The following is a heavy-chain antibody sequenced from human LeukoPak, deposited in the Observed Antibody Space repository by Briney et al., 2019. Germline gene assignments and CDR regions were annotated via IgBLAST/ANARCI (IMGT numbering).Heavy chain of an antibody. D-gene: IGHD4-17*01. CDR1: GGSLNGYY. Sequence: SETLSLACTVSGGSLNGYYWGWIRQPPGKGLECIGYIHSSEGTAHNASLKSRLTISLDTSKNQFSLTLSSVTAADTAVYYCARHVYGEGMVVWGKGTTVTISS. CDR3: ARHVYGEGMVV. V-gene: IGHV4-59*08. CDR2: IHSSEGT. J-gene: IGHJ6*04.